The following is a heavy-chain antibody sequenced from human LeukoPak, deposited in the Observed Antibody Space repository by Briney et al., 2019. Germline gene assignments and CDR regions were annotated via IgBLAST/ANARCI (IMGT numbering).Heavy chain of an antibody. V-gene: IGHV1-3*01. D-gene: IGHD1-26*01. CDR3: ARVTPEWELSYFDY. J-gene: IGHJ4*02. Sequence: KFQGRVTITRDTSASTAYMELSSLRSEDTAVYYCARVTPEWELSYFDYWGQGTLVTVSS.